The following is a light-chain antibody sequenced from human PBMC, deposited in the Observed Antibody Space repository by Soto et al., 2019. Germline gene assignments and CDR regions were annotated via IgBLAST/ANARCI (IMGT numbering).Light chain of an antibody. CDR3: QHRSSWPYT. CDR2: DAS. J-gene: IGKJ2*01. V-gene: IGKV3-11*01. Sequence: EIVLTQSPATLSSSPGERATLSCRASQSVSSSLNWYQQKPGQAPRLLIYDASTRATGIPARFSGSGSGTDFTLTISSLEPEDFAVYYCQHRSSWPYTFGQGTKLEIK. CDR1: QSVSSS.